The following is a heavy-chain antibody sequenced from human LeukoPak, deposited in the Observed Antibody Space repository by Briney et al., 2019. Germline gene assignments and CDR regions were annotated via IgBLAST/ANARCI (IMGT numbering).Heavy chain of an antibody. CDR1: GYTFTGYY. CDR2: INPNSGGT. D-gene: IGHD4-17*01. J-gene: IGHJ4*02. CDR3: ARESTVTIGFDY. V-gene: IGHV1-2*02. Sequence: ASVKVSCKASGYTFTGYYMHWVRQAPAQGLECMGWINPNSGGTNYAQKLQGRVTITRDTYISTAYMELSRLRSDDTAVYYCARESTVTIGFDYWGQGTLVTVSS.